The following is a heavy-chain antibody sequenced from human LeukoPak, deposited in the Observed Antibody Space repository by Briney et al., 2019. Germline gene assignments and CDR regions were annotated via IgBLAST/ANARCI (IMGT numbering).Heavy chain of an antibody. V-gene: IGHV3-7*01. CDR1: GFTFSNYW. J-gene: IGHJ4*02. Sequence: PGGSLRLSCVASGFTFSNYWMSWVRQAPGKGLEWVASIRQDDRYYVDSVRGRFTISRDNAKNSLYLQMNRLRAEDTAFYYCARSSDRRDDYWGQGTLVTVSS. D-gene: IGHD1-26*01. CDR3: ARSSDRRDDY. CDR2: IRQDDR.